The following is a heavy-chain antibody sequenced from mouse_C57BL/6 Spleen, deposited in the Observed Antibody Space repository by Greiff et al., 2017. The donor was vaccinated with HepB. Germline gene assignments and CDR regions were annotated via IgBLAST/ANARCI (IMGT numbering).Heavy chain of an antibody. CDR1: GYTFTDYN. Sequence: EVKLMESGPELVKPGASVKMSCKASGYTFTDYNMHWVKQSHGKSLEWIGYINPNNGGTSYNQKFKGKATLTVNKSSSTAYMELRSLTSEDSAVYCCARSDYGGHFDVWGTGTTVTVSS. V-gene: IGHV1-22*01. CDR3: ARSDYGGHFDV. CDR2: INPNNGGT. D-gene: IGHD1-1*02. J-gene: IGHJ1*03.